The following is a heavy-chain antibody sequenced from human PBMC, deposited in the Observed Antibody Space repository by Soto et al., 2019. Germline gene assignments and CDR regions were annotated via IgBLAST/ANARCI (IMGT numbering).Heavy chain of an antibody. CDR1: GGSFSGYY. CDR3: ARNGVRGSRGVWFAS. CDR2: INHSGST. Sequence: SETLSLTCAVYGGSFSGYYWSWIRQPPGKGLEWIGEINHSGSTNYNPSLKSRVTISVDTSKNQFSLKLSSVTAADTAVYYCARNGVRGSRGVWFASPGQGSLVTGSS. D-gene: IGHD3-10*01. J-gene: IGHJ5*01. V-gene: IGHV4-34*01.